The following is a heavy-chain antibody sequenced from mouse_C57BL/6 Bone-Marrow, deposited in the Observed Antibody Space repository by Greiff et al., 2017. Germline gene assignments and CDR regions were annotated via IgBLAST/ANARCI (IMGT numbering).Heavy chain of an antibody. CDR2: IYPKSGNT. J-gene: IGHJ2*01. Sequence: VQLQEAGAELARPGASVKLSCKASGYTFPSYWISWVKQRTGPGLEWIGEIYPKSGNTYYNEKFKGKATLTADKSSSTAYMELRSLTSEDSAVYFCARLFDYWGQGTTLTVSS. V-gene: IGHV1-81*01. CDR3: ARLFDY. CDR1: GYTFPSYW.